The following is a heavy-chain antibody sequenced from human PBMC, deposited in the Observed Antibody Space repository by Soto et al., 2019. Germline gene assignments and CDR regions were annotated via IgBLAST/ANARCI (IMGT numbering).Heavy chain of an antibody. J-gene: IGHJ4*02. Sequence: PGGSLRLSCEASGFTFSISSMNWVRQAPGKGLEWVSSISGTSDYISYADSVKGRFTISRDNAKNSLFLQMNSLRAEDTAVYFCVRDQSYYGSGSYYYFDSWRQGALVTVSS. V-gene: IGHV3-21*01. CDR3: VRDQSYYGSGSYYYFDS. D-gene: IGHD3-10*01. CDR2: ISGTSDYI. CDR1: GFTFSISS.